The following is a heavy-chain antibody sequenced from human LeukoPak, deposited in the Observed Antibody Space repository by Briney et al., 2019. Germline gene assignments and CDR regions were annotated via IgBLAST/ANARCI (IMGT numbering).Heavy chain of an antibody. CDR1: GFTFSSYA. CDR3: AREGNYGTATFDY. Sequence: GGSLRLSCAASGFTFSSYAMHWVRQAPGKGLEWVAVISYDGSNKYYADSVKGRFTISRDNSKNTLYLQMNSLRAEDTAVYYCAREGNYGTATFDYWGQGTLVTVSP. V-gene: IGHV3-30-3*01. D-gene: IGHD1-7*01. J-gene: IGHJ4*02. CDR2: ISYDGSNK.